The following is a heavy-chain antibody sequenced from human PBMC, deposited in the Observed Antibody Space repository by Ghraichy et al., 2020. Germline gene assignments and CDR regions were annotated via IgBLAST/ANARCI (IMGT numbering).Heavy chain of an antibody. CDR3: ARAGDSMYNWFDP. Sequence: SETLSLTCTVSGGSISSHYWNWIRQPPGKGLEWIGYIYYSGNTNYNPSLKSRVTISVDTSKNQFSLKLSSVTAADTAVYYCARAGDSMYNWFDPWGQGTLVTVSS. CDR2: IYYSGNT. CDR1: GGSISSHY. V-gene: IGHV4-59*11. J-gene: IGHJ5*02. D-gene: IGHD3-16*01.